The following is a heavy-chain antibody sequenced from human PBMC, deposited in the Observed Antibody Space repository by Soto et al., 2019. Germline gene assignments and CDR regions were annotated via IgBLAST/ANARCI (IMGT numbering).Heavy chain of an antibody. J-gene: IGHJ4*02. D-gene: IGHD6-6*01. Sequence: LTCAVYGGSFSGYYWSWIRQAPGKGLEWVAVISYDGSNKYYADSVKGRFTISRDNSKNTLYLQMNSLRAEDTAVYYCARGEGYSSSSGIDYWGQGTLVTVSS. CDR3: ARGEGYSSSSGIDY. CDR2: ISYDGSNK. CDR1: GGSFSGYY. V-gene: IGHV3-30-3*01.